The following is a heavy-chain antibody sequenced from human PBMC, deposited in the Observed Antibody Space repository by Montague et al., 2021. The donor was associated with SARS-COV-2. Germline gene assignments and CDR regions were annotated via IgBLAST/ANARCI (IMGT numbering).Heavy chain of an antibody. J-gene: IGHJ6*02. CDR1: GASIDTGNHY. V-gene: IGHV4-61*03. D-gene: IGHD3-16*01. CDR2: IYNSGPT. Sequence: SETLSLTCRVSGASIDTGNHYWTWIRQSPGQGLEWIGNIYNSGPTNYNPSLKSRVTISLDRAKNHFSLLLSSVTAADTATYYCGRDSVSYGLDVWGQGTTVTVSS. CDR3: GRDSVSYGLDV.